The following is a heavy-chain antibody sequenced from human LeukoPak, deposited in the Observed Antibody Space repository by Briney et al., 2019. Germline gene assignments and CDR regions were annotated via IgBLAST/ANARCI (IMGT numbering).Heavy chain of an antibody. CDR2: ISSSSSYI. CDR1: GFTFSSYS. Sequence: GGSLRLSCAASGFTFSSYSMNWVRQAPGKGLEWVSSISSSSSYIYYADSVKGRFTISRDNAKNSLYLQMNSLRAEDTAVYYCARDTTGVDCSSTSCYTYYYYMDVWGKGTTVTVSS. D-gene: IGHD2-2*02. V-gene: IGHV3-21*01. J-gene: IGHJ6*03. CDR3: ARDTTGVDCSSTSCYTYYYYMDV.